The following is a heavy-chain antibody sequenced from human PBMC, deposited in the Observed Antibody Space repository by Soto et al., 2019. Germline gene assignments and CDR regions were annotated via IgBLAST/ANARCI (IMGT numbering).Heavy chain of an antibody. V-gene: IGHV1-18*01. D-gene: IGHD2-2*01. CDR2: ISAYNGNT. CDR1: GYTFTSYG. CDR3: ARRYCSSTSCYDPYYYGMDV. Sequence: QVQLVQSGAEVKKPGASVKVSCKASGYTFTSYGISWVRQAPGQGLEWMGWISAYNGNTNYAQKLQGRVTMTTDTSTSTAYMELRSLRSDDTAVYYCARRYCSSTSCYDPYYYGMDVWGQGTTVTVSS. J-gene: IGHJ6*02.